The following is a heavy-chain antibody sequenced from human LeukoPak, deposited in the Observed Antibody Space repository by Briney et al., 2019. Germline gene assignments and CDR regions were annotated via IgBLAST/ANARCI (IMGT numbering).Heavy chain of an antibody. CDR1: GFTLSDYY. Sequence: GGSLTLSCAVSGFTLSDYYMSWLRQPPGKGLEWVAYINSSGSTIYYAHSEKRRLTISSDNAKNSLYLQIYRRRAPVTAADYRARRGSTRIVLHVFDFWVEARMASVSS. CDR2: INSSGSTI. CDR3: ARRGSTRIVLHVFDF. J-gene: IGHJ3*01. V-gene: IGHV3-11*01. D-gene: IGHD2/OR15-2a*01.